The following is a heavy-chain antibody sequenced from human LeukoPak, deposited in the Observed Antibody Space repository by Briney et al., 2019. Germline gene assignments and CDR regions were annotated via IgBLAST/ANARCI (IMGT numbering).Heavy chain of an antibody. CDR3: ASEGPAAGFDAFDI. J-gene: IGHJ3*02. D-gene: IGHD6-13*01. CDR2: ISSGRGTI. Sequence: PGGSLRLSCAASGFTFSSYEMNWVRQAPGKGLEWVSYISSGRGTIYYADSVKGRFTISRDNAKNSLYLQMNSLRADDTAVYYCASEGPAAGFDAFDIWGQGTMVTVSS. CDR1: GFTFSSYE. V-gene: IGHV3-48*03.